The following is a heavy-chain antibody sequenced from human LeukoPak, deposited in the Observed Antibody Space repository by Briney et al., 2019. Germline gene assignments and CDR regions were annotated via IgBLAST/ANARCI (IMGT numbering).Heavy chain of an antibody. V-gene: IGHV1-2*02. CDR3: ARGANTYYDILTIPYYYYYMDV. D-gene: IGHD3-9*01. CDR2: INPNSGGT. CDR1: GYTFTGYY. J-gene: IGHJ6*03. Sequence: ASVKVSCKASGYTFTGYYMHWVRQAPGQGLEWMGWINPNSGGTNYAQKFQGRVTMTRNTSISTAYMELSSLRSEDTAVYYCARGANTYYDILTIPYYYYYMDVWGKGTTVTISS.